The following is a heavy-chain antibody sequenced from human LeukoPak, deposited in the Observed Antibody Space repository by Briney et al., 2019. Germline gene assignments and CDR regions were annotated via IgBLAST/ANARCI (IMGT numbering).Heavy chain of an antibody. Sequence: SETLSLTCAVYGGSFSGYYWSWIRQPPGKGLEWIGEINHSGSTNYNPSLKSRVTISVDTSKNQFSLKLSSVTAADTAVYYCARLYCGGDCYLDAFDIWGQETMVTVSS. D-gene: IGHD2-21*02. CDR1: GGSFSGYY. V-gene: IGHV4-34*01. J-gene: IGHJ3*02. CDR2: INHSGST. CDR3: ARLYCGGDCYLDAFDI.